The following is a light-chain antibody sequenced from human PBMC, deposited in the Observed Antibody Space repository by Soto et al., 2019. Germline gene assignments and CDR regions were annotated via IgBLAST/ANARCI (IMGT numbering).Light chain of an antibody. CDR1: SSDVGGYKY. CDR2: EVN. V-gene: IGLV2-8*01. Sequence: QSVLTQPPSASGSPGQSVTISCTGTSSDVGGYKYVSWYQQHPGKAPKLMLFEVNKRPSGVPDRFSGSKSGNPASLTVSGLQAEDEADYYCSSYAGINNLGVFGTGTKLTVL. J-gene: IGLJ1*01. CDR3: SSYAGINNLGV.